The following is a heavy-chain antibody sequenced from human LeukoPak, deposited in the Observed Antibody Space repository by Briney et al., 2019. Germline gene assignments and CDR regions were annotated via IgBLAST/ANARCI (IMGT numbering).Heavy chain of an antibody. J-gene: IGHJ3*02. CDR3: ARAMIDFGDAFDI. V-gene: IGHV1-2*02. CDR1: GYTFAAYY. Sequence: ASVKVSCKASGYTFAAYYMYWVRQAPGQGLEWMGWIRPNSGGTSYTQKFQGRVTMTRDTSINTAYMELSRLTSDDTAVYYCARAMIDFGDAFDIWGQGTMVTVSS. D-gene: IGHD3-22*01. CDR2: IRPNSGGT.